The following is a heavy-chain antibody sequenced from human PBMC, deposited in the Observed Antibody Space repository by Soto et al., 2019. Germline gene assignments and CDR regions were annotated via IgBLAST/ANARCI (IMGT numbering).Heavy chain of an antibody. D-gene: IGHD6-13*01. CDR1: GFTLSNYW. CDR2: INSDASIT. Sequence: GVSLRLSFAAPGFTLSNYWIHWLRQEPGKGLVWVTRINSDASITTFVDAVRGRFTISRDNAKNTVYLEMNSLRVDDTAIYYCAGSTYSASRFDPWGQGILVTVSS. J-gene: IGHJ5*02. CDR3: AGSTYSASRFDP. V-gene: IGHV3-74*01.